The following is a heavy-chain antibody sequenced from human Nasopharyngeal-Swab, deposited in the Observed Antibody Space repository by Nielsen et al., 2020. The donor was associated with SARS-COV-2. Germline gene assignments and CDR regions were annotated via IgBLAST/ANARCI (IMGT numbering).Heavy chain of an antibody. D-gene: IGHD2-21*01. J-gene: IGHJ5*02. CDR1: GFTFSRYW. CDR3: ARDVAGADSA. Sequence: GESLKISCAASGFTFSRYWMHWVRQVPGKGLVWVSRIDTDGSTTDHADSVEGRFTISRDNAKNTLYLQMNNLRAEDTALYYCARDVAGADSAWGQGTLVTVSS. CDR2: IDTDGSTT. V-gene: IGHV3-74*01.